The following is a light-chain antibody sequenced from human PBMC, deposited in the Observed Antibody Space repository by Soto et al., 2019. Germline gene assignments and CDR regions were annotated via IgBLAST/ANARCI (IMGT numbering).Light chain of an antibody. V-gene: IGLV1-44*01. J-gene: IGLJ1*01. Sequence: VLTQPPSASGTPGQRVTISCSGSSSNIGSNTVNWYQQLPGTAPKLLIYSNNQRPSGVPDQFSGSKSGTSASLAISGLQSEDEADFYCAAWDDSLNVPVYVFGTGTKVT. CDR1: SSNIGSNT. CDR3: AAWDDSLNVPVYV. CDR2: SNN.